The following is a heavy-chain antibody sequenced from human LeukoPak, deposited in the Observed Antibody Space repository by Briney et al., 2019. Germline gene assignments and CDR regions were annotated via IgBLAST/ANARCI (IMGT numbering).Heavy chain of an antibody. V-gene: IGHV4-38-2*02. CDR2: IYHSGST. D-gene: IGHD3-10*01. CDR1: GYSISSGYY. J-gene: IGHJ6*03. CDR3: ARITMVRADYYMDV. Sequence: SETLSLTCTVSGYSISSGYYWGWLRQPPGKGLEWIGTIYHSGSTYYNPSLKSRVTISVDTSKNQFSLNLSSVMAADTAVYYCARITMVRADYYMDVWGKGTTVTISS.